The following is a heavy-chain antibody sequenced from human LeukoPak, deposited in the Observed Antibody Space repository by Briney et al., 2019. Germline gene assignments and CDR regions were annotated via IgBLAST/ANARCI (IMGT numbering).Heavy chain of an antibody. CDR2: INWNGGST. CDR1: GFTFDDYG. J-gene: IGHJ4*02. V-gene: IGHV3-20*04. Sequence: GGSLRLSCAASGFTFDDYGMSWVRQAPGKGLEWVSGINWNGGSTGYADSVKGRFTISRDNAKNSLYLQMKSLRAEDTALYYCARVVRYCSGGSCYPDYWGQGTLVTVSS. D-gene: IGHD2-15*01. CDR3: ARVVRYCSGGSCYPDY.